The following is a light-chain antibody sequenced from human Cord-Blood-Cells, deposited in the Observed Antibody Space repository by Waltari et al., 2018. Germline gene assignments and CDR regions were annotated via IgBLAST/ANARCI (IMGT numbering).Light chain of an antibody. CDR2: DVS. J-gene: IGLJ2*01. V-gene: IGLV2-11*01. CDR3: CSYAGSYTFV. CDR1: SSDVGGSTY. Sequence: QSALTQPRSVSGSPGQSVTISCPGTSSDVGGSTYVPWYQQHPGKAPKLMIYDVSQRPSGVPDRFSGSKSGNTASLTISGLQAEDEADYYCCSYAGSYTFVFGGGTKLTVL.